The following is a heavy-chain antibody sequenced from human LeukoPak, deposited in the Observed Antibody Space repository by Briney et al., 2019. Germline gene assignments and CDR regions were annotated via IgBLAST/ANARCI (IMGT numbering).Heavy chain of an antibody. CDR1: GGSTSTYY. J-gene: IGHJ4*02. CDR3: ARDGANWGFDY. CDR2: IYYSGST. Sequence: KPSETLSLTCTVSGGSTSTYYWSWIRQPPGKGLEWIGYIYYSGSTNYNPSLKSRVTISVDTSKNQFSLKLTSVTAADTAVYYCARDGANWGFDYWGQGTLVTVSS. D-gene: IGHD7-27*01. V-gene: IGHV4-59*01.